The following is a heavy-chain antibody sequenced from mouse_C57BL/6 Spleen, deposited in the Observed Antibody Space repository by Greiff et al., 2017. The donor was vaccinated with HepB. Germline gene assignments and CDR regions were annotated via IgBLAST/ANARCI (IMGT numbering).Heavy chain of an antibody. CDR3: ARGATVVGAY. CDR1: GYTFTSYW. CDR2: IHPNSGST. Sequence: QVKLQQPGAELVKPGASVKLSCKASGYTFTSYWMHWVKQRPGQGLEWIGMIHPNSGSTNYNEKFKSKATLTVDKSSSTAYMQLSSLTSEDSAVYYCARGATVVGAYWGQGTLVTVSA. D-gene: IGHD1-1*01. J-gene: IGHJ3*01. V-gene: IGHV1-64*01.